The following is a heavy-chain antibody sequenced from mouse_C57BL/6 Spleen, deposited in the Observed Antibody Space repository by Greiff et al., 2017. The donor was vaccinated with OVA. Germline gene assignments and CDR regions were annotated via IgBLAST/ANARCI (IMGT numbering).Heavy chain of an antibody. Sequence: VQLQQSGAELARPGASVKMSCKASGYTFTSYTMHWVKQRPGQGLEWIGYINPSSGYTKYNQKFKDKATLTADKSSSTAYMQLSSLTSEDSAVYYCARSSGYDGYFDVWGTGTTVTVSS. CDR2: INPSSGYT. J-gene: IGHJ1*03. CDR1: GYTFTSYT. D-gene: IGHD2-2*01. CDR3: ARSSGYDGYFDV. V-gene: IGHV1-4*01.